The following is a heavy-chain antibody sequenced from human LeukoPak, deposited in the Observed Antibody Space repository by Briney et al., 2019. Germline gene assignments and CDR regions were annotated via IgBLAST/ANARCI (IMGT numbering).Heavy chain of an antibody. J-gene: IGHJ4*02. D-gene: IGHD3-10*01. CDR1: GYAFTSYY. Sequence: GASVKVSCKASGYAFTSYYMHWVRQAPGQGLEWMGRINPSGGSTSYAQKFQGRVTMTKDTSTSTVYMELSSLRSEDTAVYYCARGVGRTGIDYWGQGTLVTVSS. CDR2: INPSGGST. V-gene: IGHV1-46*01. CDR3: ARGVGRTGIDY.